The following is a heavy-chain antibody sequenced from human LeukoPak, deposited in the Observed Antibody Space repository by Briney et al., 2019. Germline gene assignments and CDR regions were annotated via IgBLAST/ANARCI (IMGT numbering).Heavy chain of an antibody. CDR3: AREHDILTGYGY. J-gene: IGHJ4*02. CDR2: IYHSGST. V-gene: IGHV4-39*07. Sequence: RSETLSLTCTVSGGSISTSGYCWEWIRQPPGKGLEWIGNIYHSGSTYYNPSLTSRVSISVDTSNNQFSLKLSSVTAADTAVYYCAREHDILTGYGYWGQGTLVSVSS. D-gene: IGHD3-9*01. CDR1: GGSISTSGYC.